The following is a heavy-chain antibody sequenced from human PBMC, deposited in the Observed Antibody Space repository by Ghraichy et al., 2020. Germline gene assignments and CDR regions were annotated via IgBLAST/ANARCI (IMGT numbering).Heavy chain of an antibody. D-gene: IGHD2-2*01. V-gene: IGHV3-21*01. J-gene: IGHJ3*02. CDR3: ARQYCSSKNCFWGASQNAFDI. CDR1: EFTLSSYT. Sequence: GGSLRLSCAASEFTLSSYTMNWVRQAPGRGLEWVSSITSSSSYIYYADSVKGRFTISRDNAKNSLYLQMNTLRAEDTAVYYCARQYCSSKNCFWGASQNAFDIWGQGTMVTVSS. CDR2: ITSSSSYI.